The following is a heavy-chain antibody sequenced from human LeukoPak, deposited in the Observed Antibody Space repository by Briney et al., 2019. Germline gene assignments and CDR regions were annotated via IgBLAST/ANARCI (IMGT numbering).Heavy chain of an antibody. D-gene: IGHD5-18*01. V-gene: IGHV3-9*01. CDR2: ISWNSGSI. CDR1: GFTFDDYA. J-gene: IGHJ4*02. Sequence: PGGSLRLSCAASGFTFDDYAMHWVRHAPGKGLEWVSGISWNSGSIGYADSVEGRFTISRDNAKNSLYLQMNSLRAEDTALYYCAKDGYSYGDLGYWGQGTLVTVSS. CDR3: AKDGYSYGDLGY.